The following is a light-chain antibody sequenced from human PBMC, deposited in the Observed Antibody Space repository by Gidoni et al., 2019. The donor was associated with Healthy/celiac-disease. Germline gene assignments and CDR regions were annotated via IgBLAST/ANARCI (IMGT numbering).Light chain of an antibody. CDR2: GAS. Sequence: QSVSSSYLAWYQQKPGQAPRLLSYGASSRATGIPDRFSGSGSGTDFTLTISRLEPEDFAVYYCQQYGSSIFTFGPGTKVDIK. CDR3: QQYGSSIFT. V-gene: IGKV3-20*01. CDR1: QSVSSSY. J-gene: IGKJ3*01.